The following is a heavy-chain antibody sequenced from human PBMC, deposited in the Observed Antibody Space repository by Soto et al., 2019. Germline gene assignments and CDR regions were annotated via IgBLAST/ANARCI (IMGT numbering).Heavy chain of an antibody. D-gene: IGHD2-21*01. V-gene: IGHV3-23*01. Sequence: EVQLLESGGGLVQPGGSLRLSCAASGFTISTFAMTWVRQAPGKGLECVSGVTGSGGQIHYADSVKGRFTISKDNSKNTLYLQMSNRREEDTALYYCAKDAVYKDGLWLMDSWGQGTLVTVSS. CDR3: AKDAVYKDGLWLMDS. CDR2: VTGSGGQI. J-gene: IGHJ5*02. CDR1: GFTISTFA.